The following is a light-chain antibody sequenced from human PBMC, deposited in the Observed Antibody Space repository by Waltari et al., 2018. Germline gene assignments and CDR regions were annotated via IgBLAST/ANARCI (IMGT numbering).Light chain of an antibody. CDR1: NIGSKS. Sequence: SYVLTQPPSVSVAPGKTARITCGGNNIGSKSVHWYQQTPGQAPVLVIYYDSDRPSGIPERFSGSNSGNTATLTISRVEAGDEADYYCQVWDSSSDHPVFGGGTKLTVL. J-gene: IGLJ2*01. CDR2: YDS. CDR3: QVWDSSSDHPV. V-gene: IGLV3-21*04.